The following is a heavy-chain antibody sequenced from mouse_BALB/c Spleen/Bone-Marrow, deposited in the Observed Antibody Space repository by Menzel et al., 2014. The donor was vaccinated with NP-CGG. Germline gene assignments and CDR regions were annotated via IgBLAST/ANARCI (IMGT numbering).Heavy chain of an antibody. J-gene: IGHJ2*01. CDR1: GFTFSSFG. V-gene: IGHV5-17*02. D-gene: IGHD1-1*01. Sequence: EVKLVESGGGLVQPGGSRKLSCAASGFTFSSFGMHWVRQAPEKGLEWVAYISSGSSTIYYADTVMGRFTISRDNPKNTLFLQMTSLRSEDTAMYYCARSGSSYGYFDYWGQGTPLTVTS. CDR2: ISSGSSTI. CDR3: ARSGSSYGYFDY.